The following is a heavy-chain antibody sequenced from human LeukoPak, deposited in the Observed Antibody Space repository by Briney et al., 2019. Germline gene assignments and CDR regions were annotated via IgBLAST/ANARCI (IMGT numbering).Heavy chain of an antibody. CDR3: ARLNKPGWFDP. D-gene: IGHD1-14*01. Sequence: PSETLSLTCTVSGGSISSSSYYWGWIRQPPGKGLEWIGSIYYSGSTYYNPSLKSRVTISVDTSKNQFSLKLSSVTATDTAVYYCARLNKPGWFDPWGQGTLVTVSS. CDR2: IYYSGST. CDR1: GGSISSSSYY. J-gene: IGHJ5*02. V-gene: IGHV4-39*01.